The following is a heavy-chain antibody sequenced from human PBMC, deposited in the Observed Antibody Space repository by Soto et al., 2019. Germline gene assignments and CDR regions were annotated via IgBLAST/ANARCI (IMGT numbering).Heavy chain of an antibody. CDR1: GGSIRRGGYY. V-gene: IGHV4-31*03. Sequence: SETLSLTCTVSGGSIRRGGYYWSWVRQNTRRGLEWLGHIYYSGNTYYNTSLKRRLTISVETSKNQFSLILSSVTAAATPVYYCARDRLMATAGTARHYFCLDVWGQGTTVAVAS. J-gene: IGHJ6*02. CDR3: ARDRLMATAGTARHYFCLDV. D-gene: IGHD5-18*01. CDR2: IYYSGNT.